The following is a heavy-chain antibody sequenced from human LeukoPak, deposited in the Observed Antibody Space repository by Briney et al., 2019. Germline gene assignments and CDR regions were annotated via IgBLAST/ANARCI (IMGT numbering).Heavy chain of an antibody. CDR1: GGSISSGGYY. V-gene: IGHV4-30-2*01. CDR2: IYHSGST. J-gene: IGHJ4*02. Sequence: SETLSLTCTVSGGSISSGGYYWSWIRQPPGKGLEWIGYIYHSGSTYYNPSLKSRVTISVDRSKNQFSLKLSSVTAADTAVYYCAREGGVYSSSWYVDYWGQGTLVTVSS. D-gene: IGHD6-13*01. CDR3: AREGGVYSSSWYVDY.